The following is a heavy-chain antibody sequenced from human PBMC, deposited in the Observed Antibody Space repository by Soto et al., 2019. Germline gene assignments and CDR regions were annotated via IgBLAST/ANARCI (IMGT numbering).Heavy chain of an antibody. CDR3: ARGYSSGWYFAFDI. CDR1: GYTFTGYY. V-gene: IGHV1-2*04. J-gene: IGHJ3*02. Sequence: GSVKVSCKASGYTFTGYYMHWVRQAPGQGLEWMGWINPNSGGTNYAQKFQGWVTMTRDTSISTAYMELSRLRSDDTAVYYCARGYSSGWYFAFDIWGQGTMVTVSS. D-gene: IGHD6-19*01. CDR2: INPNSGGT.